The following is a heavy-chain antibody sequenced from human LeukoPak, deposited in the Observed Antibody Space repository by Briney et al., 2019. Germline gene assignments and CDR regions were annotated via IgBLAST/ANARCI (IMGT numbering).Heavy chain of an antibody. CDR2: ISSSGSTI. CDR3: ARDWGYGIDV. Sequence: QPGGSLRLSCAASGFTFSSYEMNWVRQAPGKGLEWVSYISSSGSTIYYADSVKGRFTISRDNAKNSLYLQMNSLGAEDTAVYYCARDWGYGIDVWGKGPTVTVSS. D-gene: IGHD3-16*01. J-gene: IGHJ6*04. CDR1: GFTFSSYE. V-gene: IGHV3-48*03.